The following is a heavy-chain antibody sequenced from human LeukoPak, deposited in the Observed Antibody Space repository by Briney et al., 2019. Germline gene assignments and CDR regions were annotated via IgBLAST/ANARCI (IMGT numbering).Heavy chain of an antibody. J-gene: IGHJ4*02. CDR1: GFTFSNYA. V-gene: IGHV3-23*01. CDR2: ISGSTGST. CDR3: AKGPVSAIVGAITLDY. Sequence: GGSLRLSCAAPGFTFSNYAMNWVRQAPGKGLEWVSLISGSTGSTYYADSVKGRFSISRDNSKNTVYLQMNSLRVEDTAVYYCAKGPVSAIVGAITLDYWGQGTLVTVSS. D-gene: IGHD1-26*01.